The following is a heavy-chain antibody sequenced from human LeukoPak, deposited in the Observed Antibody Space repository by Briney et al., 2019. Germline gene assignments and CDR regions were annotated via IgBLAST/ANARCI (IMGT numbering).Heavy chain of an antibody. CDR3: ARSNQADDY. J-gene: IGHJ4*02. V-gene: IGHV3-74*01. CDR1: GFTFSRNV. Sequence: GGSLRLSCAASGFTFSRNVMSWVRQAPGKGLVWVARINPGGSSITYADSVKGRFTISRDNAKNTLYLQMDSLRAEDTGVYYCARSNQADDYWGQGTLVTVSS. CDR2: INPGGSSI. D-gene: IGHD1-14*01.